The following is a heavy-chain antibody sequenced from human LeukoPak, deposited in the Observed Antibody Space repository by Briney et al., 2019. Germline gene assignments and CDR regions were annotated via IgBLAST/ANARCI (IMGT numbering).Heavy chain of an antibody. V-gene: IGHV4-39*02. J-gene: IGHJ5*02. CDR2: IYYSGST. CDR3: AREITIFGVTFDP. CDR1: GGSISSSSYY. Sequence: SETLSLTCTVSGGSISSSSYYWGWIRQPPGKGLEWIGSIYYSGSTYYNPSLKSRVTISVDTPKNQFSLKLSSVTAADTAVYYCAREITIFGVTFDPWGQGTLVTVSS. D-gene: IGHD3-3*01.